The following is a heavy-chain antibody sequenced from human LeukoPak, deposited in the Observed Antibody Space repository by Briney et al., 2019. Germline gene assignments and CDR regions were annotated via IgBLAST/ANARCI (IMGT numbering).Heavy chain of an antibody. Sequence: GGSLRLSCAASGVTFSSYWMSWVRQAPGKGLEWVANIKQDGSEKYYVDSVKGRFTISRDNAKNSLYLQMNSLRAEDTAVYYCARDSMEYYYYYMDVWGKGTTVTVSS. V-gene: IGHV3-7*01. CDR1: GVTFSSYW. CDR3: ARDSMEYYYYYMDV. J-gene: IGHJ6*03. D-gene: IGHD3-3*01. CDR2: IKQDGSEK.